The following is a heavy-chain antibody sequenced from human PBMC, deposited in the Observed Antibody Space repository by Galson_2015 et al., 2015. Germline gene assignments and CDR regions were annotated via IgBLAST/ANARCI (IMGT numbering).Heavy chain of an antibody. J-gene: IGHJ4*02. CDR2: ISYDGSNK. Sequence: SLRLSCAASGFTFSSYAMHWVRQAPGKGLVWVAVISYDGSNKYYADSVKGRFTISRDNSKNTLYLQMNSLRAEDTAVYYCARVNRRITIFGVVIDFDYWGQGTLVTVSS. CDR1: GFTFSSYA. D-gene: IGHD3-3*01. CDR3: ARVNRRITIFGVVIDFDY. V-gene: IGHV3-30-3*01.